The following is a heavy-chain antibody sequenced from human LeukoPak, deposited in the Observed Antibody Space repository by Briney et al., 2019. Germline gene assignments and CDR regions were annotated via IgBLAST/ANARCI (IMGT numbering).Heavy chain of an antibody. CDR1: GGSFSGYY. J-gene: IGHJ6*02. CDR2: INHSGST. Sequence: SETLSLTCAVYGGSFSGYYWSWICQPPGKGLEWIGEINHSGSTNYNPSLKSRVTISVDTSKNQFSLKLSSVTAADTAVYYCARGPGYFYDSSGNPAYYYGMDVWGQGTTVTVSS. CDR3: ARGPGYFYDSSGNPAYYYGMDV. V-gene: IGHV4-34*09. D-gene: IGHD3-22*01.